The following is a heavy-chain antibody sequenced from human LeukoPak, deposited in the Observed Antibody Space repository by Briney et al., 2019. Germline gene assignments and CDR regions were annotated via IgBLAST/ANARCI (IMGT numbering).Heavy chain of an antibody. Sequence: GASVKVSCKASGYTFTGYYMHWVRQAPGQGLEWMGRINPNSGGTNYAQKFQGRVTMTRDTSISTAYMELSRLGSDDTAVYYCATGTIFDYYYYGMDVWGQGTTVTVSS. CDR1: GYTFTGYY. CDR2: INPNSGGT. V-gene: IGHV1-2*06. D-gene: IGHD3-3*01. J-gene: IGHJ6*02. CDR3: ATGTIFDYYYYGMDV.